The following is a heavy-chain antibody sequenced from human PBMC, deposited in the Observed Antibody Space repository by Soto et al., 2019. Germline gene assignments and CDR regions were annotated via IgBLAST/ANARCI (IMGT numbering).Heavy chain of an antibody. J-gene: IGHJ4*02. D-gene: IGHD6-13*01. CDR2: ISGSGGST. V-gene: IGHV3-23*01. Sequence: VVSLILSCSASVFTFSSYSMSWFLQAPVKGLEWVSAISGSGGSTYYADSVKGRFTISRDNSKNTLYLQMNSLRAEDTAVYYCAKDLIAEDGKVWLEQWGQGNLVNVSS. CDR1: VFTFSSYS. CDR3: AKDLIAEDGKVWLEQ.